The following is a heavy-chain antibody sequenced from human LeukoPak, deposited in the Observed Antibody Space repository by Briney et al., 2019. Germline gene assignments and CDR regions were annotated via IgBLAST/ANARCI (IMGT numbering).Heavy chain of an antibody. D-gene: IGHD3-9*01. CDR3: ARANYDFLTGYPILFDS. CDR2: IRGSGDNT. CDR1: GFTFSSYA. Sequence: GGSLRLSCAPSGFTFSSYAMSWVRQAPGKGLEWVSGIRGSGDNTYYADSVKGRFTISRDNSKNTLYLHMNSLRAEDTAVYYCARANYDFLTGYPILFDSWGQGTLVTVSS. J-gene: IGHJ4*02. V-gene: IGHV3-23*01.